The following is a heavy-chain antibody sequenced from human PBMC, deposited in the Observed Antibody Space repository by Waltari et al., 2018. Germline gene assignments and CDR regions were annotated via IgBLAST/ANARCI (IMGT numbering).Heavy chain of an antibody. D-gene: IGHD2-8*01. J-gene: IGHJ4*02. CDR3: ARDLGTYCTNGVCYGYFDY. CDR1: GYTFTSYG. CDR2: ISAYNGNT. Sequence: QVQLVQSGAEVKKPGASVKVSCKASGYTFTSYGISWVRQAPGQGLEWMGWISAYNGNTNYAQKLQGRVTMTTDTSTSTAYMELRSLRSDYTAVYYCARDLGTYCTNGVCYGYFDYWGQGTLVTVSS. V-gene: IGHV1-18*01.